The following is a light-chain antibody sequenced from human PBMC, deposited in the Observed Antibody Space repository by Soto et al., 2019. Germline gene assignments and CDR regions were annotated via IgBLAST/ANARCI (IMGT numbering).Light chain of an antibody. Sequence: QTVVTQPPSASGTPGQRVTISCSGSSSNIGSNTVNWYQQLPGTAPKLLIYSNNQRPSGVPDRFSGSKSGTSASLAISGLQSEDEAAYYCAAWDDSLNGRVFGGGTKLTVL. CDR2: SNN. V-gene: IGLV1-44*01. J-gene: IGLJ2*01. CDR3: AAWDDSLNGRV. CDR1: SSNIGSNT.